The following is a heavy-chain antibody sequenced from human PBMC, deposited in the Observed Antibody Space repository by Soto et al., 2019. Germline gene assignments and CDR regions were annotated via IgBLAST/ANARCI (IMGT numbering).Heavy chain of an antibody. V-gene: IGHV1-3*05. Sequence: QVQLVQSGAEEKKPGASVKVSCKASGYIFTSYAMQWVRQAPGQRLEWMGWINAGNGNTKYSQKFRGRVTITRDTSASTAYMELSRLRFEATAVYYCARDFNYGSGDYWCQGPLVTVSS. D-gene: IGHD3-10*01. CDR2: INAGNGNT. CDR1: GYIFTSYA. CDR3: ARDFNYGSGDY. J-gene: IGHJ4*02.